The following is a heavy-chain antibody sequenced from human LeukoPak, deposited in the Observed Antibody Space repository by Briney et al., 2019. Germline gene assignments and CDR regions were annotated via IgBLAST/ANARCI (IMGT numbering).Heavy chain of an antibody. Sequence: GGSLRLSCAASGFSFDDYAMHWVRHAPGKGLEWVSGISWNSASIGYADSVRGRFTISRDNAKNSLYLQMNSLRAEDTALYYCAKVGSYSSSWYEGSFDIWGQGTMVTVSS. CDR3: AKVGSYSSSWYEGSFDI. CDR1: GFSFDDYA. CDR2: ISWNSASI. V-gene: IGHV3-9*01. J-gene: IGHJ3*02. D-gene: IGHD6-13*01.